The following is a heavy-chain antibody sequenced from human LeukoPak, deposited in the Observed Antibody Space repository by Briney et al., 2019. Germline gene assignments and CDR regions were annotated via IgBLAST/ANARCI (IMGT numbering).Heavy chain of an antibody. CDR1: GFTFSNNG. Sequence: GGSLRLSCAASGFTFSNNGMHWVRQAPGKGLEWVAFIRYDGSNKYYADSVKGRFTISRDNSKNTLYLQMNSLRAEDTAVYHCATRHSSSSGVDYWGQGTLVAVSS. CDR3: ATRHSSSSGVDY. V-gene: IGHV3-30*02. D-gene: IGHD6-6*01. J-gene: IGHJ4*02. CDR2: IRYDGSNK.